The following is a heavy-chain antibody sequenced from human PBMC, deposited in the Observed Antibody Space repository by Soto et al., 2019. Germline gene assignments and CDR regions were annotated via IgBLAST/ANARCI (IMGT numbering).Heavy chain of an antibody. J-gene: IGHJ4*02. CDR3: ATDPDYDSSDSHLDY. CDR2: SGYGGGAT. Sequence: PGGSLRLSCAASGYTFLNYAMYWVRQAPGKGLEWVSGSGYGGGATYYADFVKGRFTVSRDNSKNTLYLQMNSLRAEDTAVYYCATDPDYDSSDSHLDYWGQGTLVTVSS. V-gene: IGHV3-23*01. D-gene: IGHD3-22*01. CDR1: GYTFLNYA.